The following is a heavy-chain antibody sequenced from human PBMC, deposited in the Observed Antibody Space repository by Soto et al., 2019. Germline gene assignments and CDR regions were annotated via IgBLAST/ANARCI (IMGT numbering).Heavy chain of an antibody. V-gene: IGHV4-59*01. J-gene: IGHJ1*01. CDR2: IYYSGST. CDR3: AVEVGYCSGGSCYTANDRYFQH. Sequence: SETLSLTCTVSGGSISSYYWSWIRQPPGKGLEWIGYIYYSGSTNYNPSLKSRVTISVDTSKNQFSLKLSSVTAADTAVYYCAVEVGYCSGGSCYTANDRYFQHWGQGTLVTVSS. D-gene: IGHD2-15*01. CDR1: GGSISSYY.